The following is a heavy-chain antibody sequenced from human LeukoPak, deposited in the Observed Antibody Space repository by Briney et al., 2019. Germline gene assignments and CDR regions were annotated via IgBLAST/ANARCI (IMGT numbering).Heavy chain of an antibody. J-gene: IGHJ4*02. Sequence: GGSLRLSCAASGFTFSSYAMSWVRQAPGSGLEWVSAISGSGGSTYYADSVKGRFTISRDNSKNTLYLQMNSLRAEDTAVYYCAKDGAFVYYFDYWGQGTLVTVSS. CDR2: ISGSGGST. CDR3: AKDGAFVYYFDY. CDR1: GFTFSSYA. D-gene: IGHD3-3*02. V-gene: IGHV3-23*01.